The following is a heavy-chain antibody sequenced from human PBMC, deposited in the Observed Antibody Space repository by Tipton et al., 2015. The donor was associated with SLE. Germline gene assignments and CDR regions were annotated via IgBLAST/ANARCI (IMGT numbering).Heavy chain of an antibody. D-gene: IGHD4/OR15-4a*01. V-gene: IGHV4-39*07. J-gene: IGHJ6*03. CDR2: IYYSGTT. CDR1: GGSIRSSNYY. Sequence: TLSLTCTVSGGSIRSSNYYWGWIRQPPGKGLEWIGSIYYSGTTYYNPSLKSRVTISVDTSKNQFSLNLTSVTAADTAVYYCVRQSVHGASYFYYMDVWGKGTTVTVSS. CDR3: VRQSVHGASYFYYMDV.